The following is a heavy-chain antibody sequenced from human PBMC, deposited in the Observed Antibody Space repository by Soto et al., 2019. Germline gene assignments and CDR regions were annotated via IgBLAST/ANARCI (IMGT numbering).Heavy chain of an antibody. D-gene: IGHD4-17*01. V-gene: IGHV3-74*01. Sequence: EVQLVESGGGLVQPGGSLRLSCAASGFAFSNYWMHWVRQAPGKGLVWVSRINSDGSSTSYADSVRGRFTISRDNAENALYLQMNSLIAEGTAVYYCARFRVDGDSVPWGQGTLVTVSS. CDR3: ARFRVDGDSVP. CDR1: GFAFSNYW. J-gene: IGHJ5*02. CDR2: INSDGSST.